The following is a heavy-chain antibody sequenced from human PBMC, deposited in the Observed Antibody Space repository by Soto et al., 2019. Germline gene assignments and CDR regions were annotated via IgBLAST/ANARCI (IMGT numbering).Heavy chain of an antibody. CDR2: INADSGGT. J-gene: IGHJ6*02. D-gene: IGHD5-18*01. CDR3: SRADTAMVNYYYYGMDV. Sequence: ASVKVSCKASGYTFTSYAMHWVRQAPGQRLEWMGWINADSGGTKYAQKFQGRVTMTRDTSISTAYMELSRLRSDDTAVYYCSRADTAMVNYYYYGMDVWGQGTTVPSP. CDR1: GYTFTSYA. V-gene: IGHV1-2*02.